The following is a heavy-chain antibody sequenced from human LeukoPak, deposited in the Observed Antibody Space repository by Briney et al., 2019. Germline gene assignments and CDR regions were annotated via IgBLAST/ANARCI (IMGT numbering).Heavy chain of an antibody. CDR2: IYCSGST. CDR1: GGSISSSGYY. J-gene: IGHJ3*02. Sequence: SEILSLTCTVSGGSISSSGYYWGWSRQPPGKGLEWIGSIYCSGSTYYNPSLKSRVTISVDTSKNQFSLKLSSVTAADTAVYYCARRPGYCSGGSCYYGGAFDIWGQGTMVTVSS. D-gene: IGHD2-15*01. V-gene: IGHV4-39*01. CDR3: ARRPGYCSGGSCYYGGAFDI.